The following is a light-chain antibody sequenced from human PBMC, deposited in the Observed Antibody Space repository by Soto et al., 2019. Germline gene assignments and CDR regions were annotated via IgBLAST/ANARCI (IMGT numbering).Light chain of an antibody. J-gene: IGKJ1*01. CDR1: QSARRY. CDR2: HAS. V-gene: IGKV1-5*03. CDR3: QRYSSHST. Sequence: DIQLTQSPSTLSSSVGDRVTITCRASQSARRYLAWYQQRPGKARRLLIYHASSLETGVPSRFSGSGSGTEFSLTISSLPHDDFATYYCQRYSSHSTFGQGTRVDIK.